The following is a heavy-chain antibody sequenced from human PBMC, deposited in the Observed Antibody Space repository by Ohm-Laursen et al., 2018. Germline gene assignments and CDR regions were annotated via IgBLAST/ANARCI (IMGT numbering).Heavy chain of an antibody. CDR3: ARDSYDAGDAFDI. D-gene: IGHD1-1*01. CDR1: GLTFSSHE. CDR2: ISRSGDTM. Sequence: SLRLSCTASGLTFSSHEMSWVRQAPGKGLEWVSYISRSGDTMYYAVSVKGRFTISRDNGKNSLYLQMNSLRGEDTAVYYCARDSYDAGDAFDIWGQGTMVTVSS. V-gene: IGHV3-48*03. J-gene: IGHJ3*02.